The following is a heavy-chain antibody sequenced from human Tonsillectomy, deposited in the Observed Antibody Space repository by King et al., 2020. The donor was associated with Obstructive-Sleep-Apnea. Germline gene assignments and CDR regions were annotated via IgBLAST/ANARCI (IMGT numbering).Heavy chain of an antibody. CDR3: ARGDQGIVVVVAARSLGFDY. CDR2: INPSGGST. Sequence: QLVQSGAEVKKPGASVKVSCKASGYTFTSYYMHWVRQAPGQGLEWMGIINPSGGSTGYAQKFQGRVTLTRDTSTSTVYMELSSLRSEDTAVYYCARGDQGIVVVVAARSLGFDYWGQGTLVTVSS. CDR1: GYTFTSYY. V-gene: IGHV1-46*01. D-gene: IGHD2-15*01. J-gene: IGHJ4*02.